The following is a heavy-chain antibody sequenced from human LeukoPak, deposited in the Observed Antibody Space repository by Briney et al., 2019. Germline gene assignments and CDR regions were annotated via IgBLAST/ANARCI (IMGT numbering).Heavy chain of an antibody. Sequence: GSLRLSCAVSGFTFGSYWRSWVRQAPEKGLEWVGNIKQDGREKYYVDSVRGPFTISRDNAKNSLYLQMNSLRAEDTAVYYCVYSSSWYCYFDYWGQGTLVTVSS. CDR2: IKQDGREK. J-gene: IGHJ4*02. D-gene: IGHD6-13*01. V-gene: IGHV3-7*01. CDR3: VYSSSWYCYFDY. CDR1: GFTFGSYW.